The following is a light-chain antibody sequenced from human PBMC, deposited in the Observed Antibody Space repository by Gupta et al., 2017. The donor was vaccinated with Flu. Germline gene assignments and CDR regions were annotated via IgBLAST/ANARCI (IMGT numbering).Light chain of an antibody. Sequence: SYELTQPPSVSVSPGQTASITCSGDKLGNKDGCCYQQKPGQSPILVIYEDKKPPSGIPERFSGSNSGDTATLTISGTQAMDEADYYCQTWDISTYVFGTGTKVTVL. CDR1: KLGNKD. CDR3: QTWDISTYV. V-gene: IGLV3-1*01. CDR2: EDK. J-gene: IGLJ1*01.